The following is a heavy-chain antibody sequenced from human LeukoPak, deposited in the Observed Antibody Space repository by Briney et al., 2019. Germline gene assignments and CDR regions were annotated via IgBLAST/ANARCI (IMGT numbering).Heavy chain of an antibody. CDR3: ARDINDYSNTGGWFDP. CDR2: MSPNSGNT. Sequence: GASVKVSCKASGYTFTSYDINWVRQATGQGLEWMGWMSPNSGNTGYAQKYQRRVPMTRIPSTSTAYMELSSLRSEDTAVYYCARDINDYSNTGGWFDPWGQGTLVTVSS. CDR1: GYTFTSYD. V-gene: IGHV1-8*01. D-gene: IGHD4-11*01. J-gene: IGHJ5*02.